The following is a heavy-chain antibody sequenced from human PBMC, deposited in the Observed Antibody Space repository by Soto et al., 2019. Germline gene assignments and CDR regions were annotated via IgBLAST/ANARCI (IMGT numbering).Heavy chain of an antibody. CDR2: IYWDDDK. Sequence: QITLKESGPTLVKPTQTLTLTCTFSGFSLSTSGVGVGWIRQPPGKALEWLALIYWDDDKRYSPSLKSRLTIPKDTSKNQVVLTMTNMDPVDTATYYCAHTHYSSSALVGFDYYYYMDVWGKGTTVTVSS. CDR1: GFSLSTSGVG. J-gene: IGHJ6*03. D-gene: IGHD6-6*01. CDR3: AHTHYSSSALVGFDYYYYMDV. V-gene: IGHV2-5*02.